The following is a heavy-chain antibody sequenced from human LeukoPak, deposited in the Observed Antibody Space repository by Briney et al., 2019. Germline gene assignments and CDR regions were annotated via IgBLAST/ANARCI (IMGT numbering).Heavy chain of an antibody. CDR1: GFTFSSYA. CDR2: ISDSGGST. J-gene: IGHJ5*02. Sequence: GGSLRLSCAASGFTFSSYAMSWVRQAPGKGLEWVSAISDSGGSTYYADSVKGRFTISRDTSKNTLYLQMNSLRAEDTAVYYCAKGRYSGSYYNWFDPWGQGTLVTVSS. D-gene: IGHD1-26*01. CDR3: AKGRYSGSYYNWFDP. V-gene: IGHV3-23*01.